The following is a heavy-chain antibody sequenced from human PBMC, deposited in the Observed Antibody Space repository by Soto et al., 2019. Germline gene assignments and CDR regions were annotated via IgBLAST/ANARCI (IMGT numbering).Heavy chain of an antibody. CDR2: IYYSGST. V-gene: IGHV4-39*01. Sequence: QLQLQESGPGLVKPSETLSLTCTVSGGSISSSSYYWGWIRQPPGKGLEWIGSIYYSGSTYYNPSLKSRVTISVDTSKNQFSLKLSSVTAADTAVYYCARHSKRSSGYYRPLDFDYWGQGTLVTVSS. CDR3: ARHSKRSSGYYRPLDFDY. D-gene: IGHD3-22*01. J-gene: IGHJ4*02. CDR1: GGSISSSSYY.